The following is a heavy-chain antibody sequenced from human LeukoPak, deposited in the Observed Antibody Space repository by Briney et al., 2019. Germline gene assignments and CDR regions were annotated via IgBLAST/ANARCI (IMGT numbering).Heavy chain of an antibody. CDR1: GFTFSSYS. V-gene: IGHV3-48*04. J-gene: IGHJ1*01. CDR2: ISSSSSTI. Sequence: PGGSLRLSCAASGFTFSSYSMNWVRQAPGKGLEWVSYISSSSSTIYYADSVKGRFTISRDNAKNSLYLQMNSLRAEDTAVYYCARRYSSSWYVEYFQHWGQGTLVTVSS. D-gene: IGHD6-13*01. CDR3: ARRYSSSWYVEYFQH.